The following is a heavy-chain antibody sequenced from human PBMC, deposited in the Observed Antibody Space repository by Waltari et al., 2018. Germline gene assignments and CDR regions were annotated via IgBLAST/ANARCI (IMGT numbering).Heavy chain of an antibody. CDR2: IYQSGGT. J-gene: IGHJ3*02. D-gene: IGHD3-22*01. CDR1: GGSLRSSNG. V-gene: IGHV4-4*02. Sequence: QVQLQESGPGLVKPSGTLSLTCAVSGGSLRSSNGWSWGRQTQGTRLARVGEIYQSGGTTYNPSLKSPVTISVDKSKNQFSLKLSSVTAADTAVYYCARDQGRLYYYDSSCSPKNDAFDIWGQGTMVTVSS. CDR3: ARDQGRLYYYDSSCSPKNDAFDI.